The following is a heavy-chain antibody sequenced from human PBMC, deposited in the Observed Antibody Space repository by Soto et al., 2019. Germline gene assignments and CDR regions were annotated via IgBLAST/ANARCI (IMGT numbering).Heavy chain of an antibody. Sequence: GASVKVSCKASGYTFTSYAMHWVRQAPGQRLEWMGWINAGNGNTKYSQKFQGRVTITRDTSASTAYMELSSLRSEDTAVYYCAAPYSSSQYYYYGMDVWGQGTTVTVSS. V-gene: IGHV1-3*01. CDR1: GYTFTSYA. CDR2: INAGNGNT. J-gene: IGHJ6*02. CDR3: AAPYSSSQYYYYGMDV. D-gene: IGHD6-6*01.